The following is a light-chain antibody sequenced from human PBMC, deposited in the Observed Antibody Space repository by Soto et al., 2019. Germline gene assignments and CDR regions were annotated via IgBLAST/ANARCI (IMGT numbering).Light chain of an antibody. CDR3: QQYAGSPLT. CDR1: QSVSSNY. V-gene: IGKV3-20*01. Sequence: EIVLTQSPGTLSLSPGERATLSCRASQSVSSNYLAWYQQKPGQAPRLLIYGASSRATGIPDRFSGSGSGTDFIFTISRLEPEDFAVYYCQQYAGSPLTFGGGTKV. CDR2: GAS. J-gene: IGKJ4*01.